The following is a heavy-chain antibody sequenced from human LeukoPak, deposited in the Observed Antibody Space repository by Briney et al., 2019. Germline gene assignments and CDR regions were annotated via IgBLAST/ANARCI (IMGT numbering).Heavy chain of an antibody. Sequence: GESLKISCKGSGYSFTSYWIGWVRQMPGKGLEWMGIIYPGDSDTRYSPSFQGQVTISADKSISTAYLQWSSLKASDTAMYYCAAHGEPYYYGSGFDYWGQGTLVTVSS. CDR3: AAHGEPYYYGSGFDY. D-gene: IGHD3-10*01. V-gene: IGHV5-51*01. CDR2: IYPGDSDT. CDR1: GYSFTSYW. J-gene: IGHJ4*02.